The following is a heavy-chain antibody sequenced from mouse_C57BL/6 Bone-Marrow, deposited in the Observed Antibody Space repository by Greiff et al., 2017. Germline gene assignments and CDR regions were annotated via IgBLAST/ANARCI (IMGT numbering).Heavy chain of an antibody. V-gene: IGHV1-64*01. J-gene: IGHJ4*01. CDR1: GYTFTSYW. CDR2: IHPNSGST. D-gene: IGHD2-3*01. CDR3: ARWLLFYYAMDY. Sequence: VQLQQPGAELVKPGASVKLSCKASGYTFTSYWMHWVKQRPGQGLEWIGMIHPNSGSTNYNEKFKSKATLTVDKSSSTAYMQRSSLTSEDSAVYYCARWLLFYYAMDYWGQGTSVTGSS.